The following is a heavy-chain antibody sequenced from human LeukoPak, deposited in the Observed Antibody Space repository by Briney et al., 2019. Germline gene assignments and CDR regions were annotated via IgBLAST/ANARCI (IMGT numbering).Heavy chain of an antibody. CDR2: ISYNGSNK. Sequence: PGGSLSLSCAPSGFILSSYGMHWARQARGKGLEWVAVISYNGSNKYYADSVKGRFTISRHNSKNTLYLQMNSQRAEDTAVYYCTANSDAFDIWGQGTMVTVSS. CDR1: GFILSSYG. CDR3: TANSDAFDI. J-gene: IGHJ3*02. D-gene: IGHD1/OR15-1a*01. V-gene: IGHV3-30*03.